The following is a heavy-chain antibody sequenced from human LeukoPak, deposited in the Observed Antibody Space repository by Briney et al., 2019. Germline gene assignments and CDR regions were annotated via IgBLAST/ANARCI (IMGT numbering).Heavy chain of an antibody. CDR2: VYHSGST. CDR3: ARRLGRPNTDIDY. D-gene: IGHD3-16*01. J-gene: IGHJ4*02. Sequence: KPSETLSLTCAVSGCSISSGYYWGWIRQPPGKGLEWIGSVYHSGSTYYNPSLKSRVTISVDTSKNQFSLRLSSVTAADTAVYYCARRLGRPNTDIDYWGQGTLVTVSS. CDR1: GCSISSGYY. V-gene: IGHV4-38-2*01.